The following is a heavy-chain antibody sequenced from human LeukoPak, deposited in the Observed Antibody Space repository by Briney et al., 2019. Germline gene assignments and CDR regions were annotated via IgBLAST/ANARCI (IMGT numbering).Heavy chain of an antibody. Sequence: PGGSLRLSCTASGFSFSGHWMHWARQLPGKGLVWVSRISPTGSTTSYADSVKGRFTVSRDNARSTLYLQMNSLRAEDTAVYYCARDGDGYNFDYWGQGALVIVSS. CDR2: ISPTGSTT. V-gene: IGHV3-74*01. CDR1: GFSFSGHW. J-gene: IGHJ4*02. CDR3: ARDGDGYNFDY. D-gene: IGHD5-24*01.